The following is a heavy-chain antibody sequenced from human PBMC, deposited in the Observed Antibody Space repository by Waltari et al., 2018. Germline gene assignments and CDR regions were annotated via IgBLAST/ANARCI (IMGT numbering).Heavy chain of an antibody. CDR1: GFRFSDYY. D-gene: IGHD5-12*01. CDR3: TRDPRLGDY. J-gene: IGHJ4*02. Sequence: VQLVETGGDLVKPGGSLSLSCVGYGFRFSDYYMSWVRQAPGKGLEWVSYISPSGGAVYNADSVKGRFTISRDNAKSSLYLQMHSLTAEDAAVYYCTRDPRLGDYWGQGTLVTVSS. CDR2: ISPSGGAV. V-gene: IGHV3-11*01.